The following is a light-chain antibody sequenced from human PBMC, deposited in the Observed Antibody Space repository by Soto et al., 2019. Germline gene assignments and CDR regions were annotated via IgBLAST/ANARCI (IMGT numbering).Light chain of an antibody. CDR2: AVS. CDR3: SSYTRSSAPYV. V-gene: IGLV2-14*01. Sequence: QSALTQPASVSGSPGQSITISCTGTSSDVGAYNYVSWYQQHPGKAPKLMIYAVSNRPSGVSNRFSGSKSGNTASLTISGLQAEDEPDYYCSSYTRSSAPYVFGTGTKLTVL. J-gene: IGLJ1*01. CDR1: SSDVGAYNY.